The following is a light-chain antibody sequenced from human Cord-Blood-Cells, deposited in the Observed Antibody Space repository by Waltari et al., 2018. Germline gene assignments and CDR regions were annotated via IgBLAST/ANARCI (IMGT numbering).Light chain of an antibody. CDR1: QSISSY. Sequence: DTKMTQSPSSLSGSVVERVTIPCRASQSISSYLNWYQQKPGKAPKLLIYAASSLQSGVPSTCSGSGSGTDFTLTIISLQPDDFATYYCQQRYSTSMYTFGQGTKLEIK. CDR3: QQRYSTSMYT. J-gene: IGKJ2*01. V-gene: IGKV1-39*01. CDR2: AAS.